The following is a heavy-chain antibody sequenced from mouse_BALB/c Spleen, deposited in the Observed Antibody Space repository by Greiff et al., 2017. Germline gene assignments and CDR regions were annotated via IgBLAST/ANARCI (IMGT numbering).Heavy chain of an antibody. CDR1: GFTFSSYG. D-gene: IGHD1-1*01. Sequence: EVMLVESGGDLVKPGGSLKLSCAASGFTFSSYGMSWVRQTPDKRLEWVATISSGGSYTYYPDSVKGRFTISRDNAKNTLYLQMSSLKSEDTAMYYCARHVDGDFDYWGQGTTLTVSS. J-gene: IGHJ2*01. CDR3: ARHVDGDFDY. V-gene: IGHV5-6*02. CDR2: ISSGGSYT.